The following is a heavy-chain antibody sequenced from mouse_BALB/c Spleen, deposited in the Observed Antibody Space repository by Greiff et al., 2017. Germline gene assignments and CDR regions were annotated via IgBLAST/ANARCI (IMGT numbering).Heavy chain of an antibody. V-gene: IGHV1S137*01. J-gene: IGHJ4*01. CDR3: AREKVHYYAMDY. CDR2: ISTYYGDA. Sequence: VQGVESGAELVRPGVSVKISCKGSGYTFTDYAMHWVKQSHAKSLEWIGVISTYYGDASYNQKFKGKATMTVDKSSSTAYMELARLTSEDSAIYYCAREKVHYYAMDYWGQGTSVTVSS. CDR1: GYTFTDYA. D-gene: IGHD2-14*01.